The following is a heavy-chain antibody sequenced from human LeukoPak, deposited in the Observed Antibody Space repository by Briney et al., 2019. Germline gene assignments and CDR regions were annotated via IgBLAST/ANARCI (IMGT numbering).Heavy chain of an antibody. CDR1: GFTFDDYG. CDR3: ARDVCILVAGTGWFEP. CDR2: INWNGGST. Sequence: PGGSLRLSCAASGFTFDDYGMSWVRHAPGKGLERVSGINWNGGSTGYADSVKGRFTISRDNAKNSLYLQMNSLRAEVTALYYCARDVCILVAGTGWFEPWGQGTLVTVSS. D-gene: IGHD6-19*01. V-gene: IGHV3-20*04. J-gene: IGHJ5*02.